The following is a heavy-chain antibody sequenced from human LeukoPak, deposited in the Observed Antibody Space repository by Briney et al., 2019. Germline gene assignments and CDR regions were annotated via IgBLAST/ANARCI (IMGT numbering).Heavy chain of an antibody. D-gene: IGHD2-15*01. CDR2: IWYDGSNK. CDR1: GFTFSSYG. J-gene: IGHJ6*02. CDR3: ARDARAVAATSEYGMDV. Sequence: GSLRLSCAASGFTFSSYGMHWVRQAPGKGLEWVAVIWYDGSNKYYADSVKGRFTISRDNSKNTLYLQMNSLRAEDTAVYYCARDARAVAATSEYGMDVWGQGTTVTVSS. V-gene: IGHV3-33*01.